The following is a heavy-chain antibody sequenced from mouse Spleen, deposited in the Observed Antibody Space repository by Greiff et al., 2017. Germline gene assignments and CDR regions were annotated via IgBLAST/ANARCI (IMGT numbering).Heavy chain of an antibody. Sequence: VQLQQSGTVLARPGASVKMSCKTSGYTFTSYWMHWVKQRPIQGLEWIGNIDPSDSETHYNQKFKDKATLTVDKSSSTAYMQLSSLTSEDSAVYYCARRGDYVAMDYWGQGTSVTVSS. V-gene: IGHV1-52*01. D-gene: IGHD2-13*01. CDR1: GYTFTSYW. CDR3: ARRGDYVAMDY. J-gene: IGHJ4*01. CDR2: IDPSDSET.